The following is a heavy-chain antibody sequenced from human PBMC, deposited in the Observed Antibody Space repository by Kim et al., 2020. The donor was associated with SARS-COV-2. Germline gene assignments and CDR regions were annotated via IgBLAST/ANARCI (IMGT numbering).Heavy chain of an antibody. J-gene: IGHJ4*02. D-gene: IGHD3-22*01. CDR3: ARVGYDSSGYYFDY. V-gene: IGHV3-30*01. Sequence: AASVKGRFTIPRDNSKNTLYLQMNSLRAEDTAVYYCARVGYDSSGYYFDYWGQGTLVTVSS.